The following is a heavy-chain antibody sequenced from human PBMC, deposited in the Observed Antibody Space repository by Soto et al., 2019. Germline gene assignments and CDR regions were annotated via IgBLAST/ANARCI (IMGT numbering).Heavy chain of an antibody. CDR2: ISSSGSTI. CDR1: GFTFSDYY. D-gene: IGHD4-4*01. Sequence: GGSLRLSCAASGFTFSDYYMSWIRQAPGKGLEWVSYISSSGSTIYYADSVKGRFTISRDNAKNSLYLQMNSLRAEDTAVYYCARDHRADYSNYVECNWFDPWGQGT. CDR3: ARDHRADYSNYVECNWFDP. V-gene: IGHV3-11*01. J-gene: IGHJ5*02.